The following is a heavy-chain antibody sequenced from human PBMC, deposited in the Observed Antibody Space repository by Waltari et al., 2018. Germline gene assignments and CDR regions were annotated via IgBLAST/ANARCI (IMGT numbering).Heavy chain of an antibody. V-gene: IGHV1-2*02. CDR2: INPNSGGT. D-gene: IGHD4-17*01. CDR3: ARGPYTTVTIDY. Sequence: QVQLVQSGAEVKKPGASVKVPCKAPGYPFTGYYMPWVRQAPGQGFEWMGWINPNSGGTNYAQKFQGRVTMTRDTSISTAYMELSRLRSDDTAVYYCARGPYTTVTIDYWGQGTLVTVSS. J-gene: IGHJ4*02. CDR1: GYPFTGYY.